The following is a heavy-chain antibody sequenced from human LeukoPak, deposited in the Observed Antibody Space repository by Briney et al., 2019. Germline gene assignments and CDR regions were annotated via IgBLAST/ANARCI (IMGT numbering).Heavy chain of an antibody. D-gene: IGHD3-10*01. CDR3: ARAGLLWFGELGRENWFDP. CDR2: INTNTGNP. Sequence: GASVKVSCKASGYTFTSYAMNWVRQAPGQGLEWMGWINTNTGNPTYAQGFTGRFVFSLDTSVSTAYLQISSLKAEDTAVYYCARAGLLWFGELGRENWFDPWGQGTLVTVSS. J-gene: IGHJ5*02. V-gene: IGHV7-4-1*02. CDR1: GYTFTSYA.